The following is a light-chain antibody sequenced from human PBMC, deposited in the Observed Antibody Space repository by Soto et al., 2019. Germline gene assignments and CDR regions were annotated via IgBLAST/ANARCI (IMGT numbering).Light chain of an antibody. Sequence: QSALTQPRSVSGSPGQSVTISCTGTSSGVGGYNYVSWYQQYPGQAPKLIIYDVSKRPSGVPDRFSGSKSGNTASLTISGLQAEDEADYYCCSYAGSYTLWVFGGGTKLTVL. CDR2: DVS. CDR3: CSYAGSYTLWV. J-gene: IGLJ3*02. CDR1: SSGVGGYNY. V-gene: IGLV2-11*01.